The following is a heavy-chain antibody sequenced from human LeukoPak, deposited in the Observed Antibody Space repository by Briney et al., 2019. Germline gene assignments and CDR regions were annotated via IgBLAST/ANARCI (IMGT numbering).Heavy chain of an antibody. CDR1: GGSISSYY. CDR3: ARGIALYDFWSGSSPYYMDV. CDR2: IYYSGST. J-gene: IGHJ6*03. D-gene: IGHD3-3*01. V-gene: IGHV4-59*01. Sequence: PSETLSLTCTVSGGSISSYYWSWIRQPPGKGLEWIGYIYYSGSTNYNPSLKSRVNISVATSKNNFSLKLSSVTAADTAVYYCARGIALYDFWSGSSPYYMDVWGKGTTVTVSS.